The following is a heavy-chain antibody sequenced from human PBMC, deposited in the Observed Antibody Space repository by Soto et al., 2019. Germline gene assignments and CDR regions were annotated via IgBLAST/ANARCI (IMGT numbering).Heavy chain of an antibody. J-gene: IGHJ4*02. CDR1: RYIVTAYF. Sequence: QVQLVQSGAAGKKPGASVKVSCKSPRYIVTAYFMHWVRQDPGQGLVWLGWSNPNTGATHYGLSFKGRVTMTRDTSIITACMKLISLRSDDTAVYYCASPATGARFARRGQGTL. CDR3: ASPATGARFAR. V-gene: IGHV1-2*02. CDR2: SNPNTGAT. D-gene: IGHD3-10*01.